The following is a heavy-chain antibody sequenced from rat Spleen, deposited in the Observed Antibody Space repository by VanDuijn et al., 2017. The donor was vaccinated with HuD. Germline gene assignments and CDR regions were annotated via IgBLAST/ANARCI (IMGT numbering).Heavy chain of an antibody. CDR2: ISTGGGSS. V-gene: IGHV5-27*01. CDR1: GFNFNDYW. D-gene: IGHD1-6*01. Sequence: EVQLVESGGGLVQPGRSLKLSCVVSGFNFNDYWMGWVRQAPTKGLEWVAYISTGGGSSYYRDSVKGRFTLSRDNAKSTLYLQMDSLRSEDTATYYCTTGVYYGYVMDAWGQGVMVTVSS. CDR3: TTGVYYGYVMDA. J-gene: IGHJ2*01.